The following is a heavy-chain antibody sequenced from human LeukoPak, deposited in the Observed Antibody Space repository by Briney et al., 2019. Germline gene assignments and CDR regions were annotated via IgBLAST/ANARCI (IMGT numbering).Heavy chain of an antibody. Sequence: GGSLRLSCAASGFTFSSYAMHWVRQAPGKGLEWVAVISYDGSNKYYADFVKGRFAISRDNSKNMLYLQMNSLRDEDTAVYYCARGNRYSYTFTGRERTKSRLDQWGQGTLVTVSS. CDR3: ARGNRYSYTFTGRERTKSRLDQ. V-gene: IGHV3-30*09. CDR1: GFTFSSYA. D-gene: IGHD5-18*01. J-gene: IGHJ4*02. CDR2: ISYDGSNK.